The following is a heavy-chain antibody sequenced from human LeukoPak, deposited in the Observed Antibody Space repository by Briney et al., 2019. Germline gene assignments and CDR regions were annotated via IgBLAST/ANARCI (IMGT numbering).Heavy chain of an antibody. CDR1: VGSISSGSYY. Sequence: PSETLSLTCTDSVGSISSGSYYWSWIRQPAGKGLEWIGRIYTSGSTNYNPSLKSRVTISVDTSKNQFSLKLSSVTAADTAVYYCARSAGYSSSWYDFAYGGWFDPWGQGTLVTVSS. J-gene: IGHJ5*02. V-gene: IGHV4-61*02. CDR2: IYTSGST. D-gene: IGHD6-13*01. CDR3: ARSAGYSSSWYDFAYGGWFDP.